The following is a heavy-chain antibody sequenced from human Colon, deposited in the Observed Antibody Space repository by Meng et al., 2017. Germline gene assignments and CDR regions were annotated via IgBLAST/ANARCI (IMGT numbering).Heavy chain of an antibody. D-gene: IGHD6-6*01. CDR1: GESFSGYY. CDR3: GRPEGR. V-gene: IGHV4-34*01. J-gene: IGHJ4*02. Sequence: QVQLQQWGAGLLKPSVTLSLTCAVYGESFSGYYWSWIRQPPGKGLEWIGEINHSGRTNYNPSLKSRLTISVDTSKNQFSLNLRSVTAADTAVYFCGRPEGRWGQGTLVTVSS. CDR2: INHSGRT.